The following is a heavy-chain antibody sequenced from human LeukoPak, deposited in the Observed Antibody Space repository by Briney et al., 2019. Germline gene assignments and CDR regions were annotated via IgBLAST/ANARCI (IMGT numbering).Heavy chain of an antibody. D-gene: IGHD1-26*01. CDR2: INSDGSST. J-gene: IGHJ4*02. V-gene: IGHV3-74*01. CDR1: GFTFSSYW. Sequence: GGSLRLSCAASGFTFSSYWMHWVRQAPGKGLVWVSRINSDGSSTSYADSVKGRFTISRDNAKNTLYLQMDSLRAEDTAMYYCARGTGSYYSLGYWGQGTLVTVSP. CDR3: ARGTGSYYSLGY.